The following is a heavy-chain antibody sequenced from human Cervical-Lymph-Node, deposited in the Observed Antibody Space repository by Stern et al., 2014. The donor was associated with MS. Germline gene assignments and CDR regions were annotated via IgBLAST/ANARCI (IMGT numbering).Heavy chain of an antibody. CDR2: ISPIFGTA. J-gene: IGHJ4*02. V-gene: IGHV1-69*01. D-gene: IGHD4-17*01. CDR3: ARGDYGDYGRDC. CDR1: GGTFSSYA. Sequence: QVQLVESGAEVTKPGSSAKVSCKASGGTFSSYAISWVRQAPGQGLDWMGGISPIFGTANYAQKFQGRVTITADESTSTAYMELSSLRSEDTAVYYCARGDYGDYGRDCWGQGTLVTVSS.